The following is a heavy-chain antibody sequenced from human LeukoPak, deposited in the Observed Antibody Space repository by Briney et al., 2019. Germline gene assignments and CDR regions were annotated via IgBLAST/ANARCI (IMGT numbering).Heavy chain of an antibody. CDR1: GFTVSSNY. Sequence: GGSLRLSCAASGFTVSSNYMSWVRQAPGKGLEWVSVIYNGGYTYYVDSVKGRFTISRDNSKNTLYLQMSSLRAEDTAVYYCVTEVGATRLGAFDIWGQGTMVTVSS. J-gene: IGHJ3*02. CDR2: IYNGGYT. CDR3: VTEVGATRLGAFDI. V-gene: IGHV3-66*01. D-gene: IGHD1-26*01.